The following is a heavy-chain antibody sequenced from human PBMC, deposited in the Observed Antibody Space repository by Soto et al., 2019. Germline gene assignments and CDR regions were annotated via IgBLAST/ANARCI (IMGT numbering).Heavy chain of an antibody. V-gene: IGHV4-59*01. D-gene: IGHD3-22*01. CDR1: GDSLRTFY. CDR3: ARGRTVRNYADDSSDYFYFFDY. CDR2: VYYTGST. Sequence: LEALSPTFTFSGDSLRTFYWGWARQSPGKELEWVGYVYYTGSTNYNPSLKSRVTISVDRSKNQFSLKLTSANAADTAVYYCARGRTVRNYADDSSDYFYFFDYWGQGTQVTVSS. J-gene: IGHJ4*02.